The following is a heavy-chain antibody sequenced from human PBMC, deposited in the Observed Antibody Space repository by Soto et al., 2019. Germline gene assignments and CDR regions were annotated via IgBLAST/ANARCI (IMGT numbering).Heavy chain of an antibody. V-gene: IGHV1-18*01. CDR1: GYTFTSYG. CDR3: ARFCSGGSCYQDYYYYYGMDV. D-gene: IGHD2-15*01. CDR2: ISAYNGNT. J-gene: IGHJ6*02. Sequence: EASVKVSCKASGYTFTSYGISWVRQAPGQGLEWMGWISAYNGNTNYAQKLQGRVTMTTDTSTSTAYMELRSLRSDDTAVYYCARFCSGGSCYQDYYYYYGMDVWGQGTTVTVSS.